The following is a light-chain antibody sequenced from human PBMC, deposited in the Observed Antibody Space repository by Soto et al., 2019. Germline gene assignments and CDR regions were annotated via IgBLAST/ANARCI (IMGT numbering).Light chain of an antibody. CDR3: QQYNSYPYS. CDR2: DAS. Sequence: DIQVTQSPSTLSASVGDRVTISCRASQNIDSWLAWYQQKPGKAPKLLIYDASSLESGVPSRFCGSGSGTEFTLTISSLQPDDFATYYCQQYNSYPYSFGPGTKVDIK. V-gene: IGKV1-5*01. CDR1: QNIDSW. J-gene: IGKJ3*01.